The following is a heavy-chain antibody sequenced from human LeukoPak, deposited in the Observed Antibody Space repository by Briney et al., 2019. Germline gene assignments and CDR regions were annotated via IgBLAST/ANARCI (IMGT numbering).Heavy chain of an antibody. CDR3: ASAPSGELTFDY. V-gene: IGHV3-20*04. D-gene: IGHD5-12*01. J-gene: IGHJ4*02. CDR1: GFTFDDYG. Sequence: GGSLRLSCAASGFTFDDYGMSWVRQAPGKGLEWVSGINWNGGGTGYADSVKGRFTISRDNAKNSLYLQMNSLRAEDTALYYCASAPSGELTFDYWGQGTLVTVSS. CDR2: INWNGGGT.